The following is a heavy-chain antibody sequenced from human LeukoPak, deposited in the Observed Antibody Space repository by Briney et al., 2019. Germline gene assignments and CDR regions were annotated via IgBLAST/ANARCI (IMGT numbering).Heavy chain of an antibody. V-gene: IGHV4-34*01. CDR1: GGSFSGYY. CDR2: INHSGST. D-gene: IGHD3-22*01. CDR3: ARVGVLDSSGYSI. Sequence: SETLSLTCAVYGGSFSGYYWSWIRQPPGKGLEWIGEINHSGSTNYNPSLKSRVTISVDTSENQFSLKLSSVTAADTAVYYCARVGVLDSSGYSIWGQGTLVTVSS. J-gene: IGHJ4*02.